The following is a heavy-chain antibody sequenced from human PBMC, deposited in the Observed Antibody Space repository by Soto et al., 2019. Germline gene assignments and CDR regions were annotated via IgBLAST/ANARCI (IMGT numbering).Heavy chain of an antibody. CDR3: ARVVGYSGYDGDYYFDY. J-gene: IGHJ4*02. CDR2: IYYSGST. Sequence: QVQLQESGPGLVKPSETLSLTCTVSGGSVSSGSYYWSWIRQPPGKGLEWIGYIYYSGSTNYNPSIKSRVTISVDTSKNQLYLKLSSVTAADTAVYYCARVVGYSGYDGDYYFDYWGQGTLVTVSS. CDR1: GGSVSSGSYY. D-gene: IGHD5-12*01. V-gene: IGHV4-61*01.